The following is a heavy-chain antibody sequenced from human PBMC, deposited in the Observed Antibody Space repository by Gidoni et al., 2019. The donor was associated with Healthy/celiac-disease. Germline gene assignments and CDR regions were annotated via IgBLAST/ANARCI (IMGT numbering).Heavy chain of an antibody. V-gene: IGHV3-49*04. CDR3: TRANEDLKIVLMVYAPYYYGMDV. J-gene: IGHJ6*02. Sequence: EVQLVESGGGLVQPGRSLRLSCTASGFTFGDYAVSWVRQAPGKGLEWVGFIRSKAYGGTTEYAASVKGRFTISRDDSKSIAYLQMNSLKTEDTAVYYCTRANEDLKIVLMVYAPYYYGMDVWGQGTTVTVSS. D-gene: IGHD2-8*01. CDR1: GFTFGDYA. CDR2: IRSKAYGGTT.